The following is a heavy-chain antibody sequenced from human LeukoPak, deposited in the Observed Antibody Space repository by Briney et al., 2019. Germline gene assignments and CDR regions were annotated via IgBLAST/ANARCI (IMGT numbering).Heavy chain of an antibody. CDR1: GGTFSSYA. D-gene: IGHD6-19*01. V-gene: IGHV1-69*05. CDR2: IIPIFGTA. J-gene: IGHJ5*02. Sequence: ASVKVSCKASGGTFSSYAISWVRQAPGQGLEWMGGIIPIFGTAYYAQKFQGRATITTDESTSTAYMELSSLRSEDTAVYYCARDNSSGWDWFDPWAREPWSPSPQ. CDR3: ARDNSSGWDWFDP.